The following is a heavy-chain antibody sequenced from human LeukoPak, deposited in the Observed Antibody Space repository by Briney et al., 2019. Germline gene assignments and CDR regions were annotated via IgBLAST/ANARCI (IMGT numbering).Heavy chain of an antibody. D-gene: IGHD2-2*01. CDR1: GGSISSYY. CDR3: ARQDVVVVPEEEGSWFDP. CDR2: IYYSGST. Sequence: KSSETLSLTCTVSGGSISSYYWSWIRQPPGKGLEWIGYIYYSGSTNYNPSLKSRVTISVDTSKNQFSLKLSSVTAADTAVYYCARQDVVVVPEEEGSWFDPWGQGTLVTVSS. V-gene: IGHV4-59*08. J-gene: IGHJ5*02.